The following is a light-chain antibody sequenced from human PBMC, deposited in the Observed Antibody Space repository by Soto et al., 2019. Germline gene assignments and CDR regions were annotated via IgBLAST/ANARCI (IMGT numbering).Light chain of an antibody. V-gene: IGLV1-40*01. CDR3: QSYDSSLSVV. CDR2: GNS. Sequence: VLTQPPSVSGAPGQRVTISCTGSSSNIGAGYDVHWYQQLPGTAPKLLIYGNSNRPSGVPDRFSGSKSGTSASLAITGLQAEDEADYYCQSYDSSLSVVFGGATKLTVL. J-gene: IGLJ2*01. CDR1: SSNIGAGYD.